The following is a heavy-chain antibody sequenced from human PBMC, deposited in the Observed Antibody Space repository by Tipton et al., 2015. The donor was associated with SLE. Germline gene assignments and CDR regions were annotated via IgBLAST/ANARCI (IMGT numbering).Heavy chain of an antibody. D-gene: IGHD3-10*01. CDR1: GFTFSSYS. CDR2: ISSSSSTI. CDR3: ARESYGSGSNEFDY. V-gene: IGHV3-48*01. Sequence: GSLRLSCAASGFTFSSYSMNWVRQAPGKGLEWVSYISSSSSTIYYADSVKGRFTISRDNAKNSLYLQMNSLRAEDTAVYYCARESYGSGSNEFDYWGQGTLVTVSS. J-gene: IGHJ4*02.